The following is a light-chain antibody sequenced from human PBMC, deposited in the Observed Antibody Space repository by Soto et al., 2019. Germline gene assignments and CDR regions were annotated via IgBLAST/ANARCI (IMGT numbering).Light chain of an antibody. CDR1: TSDVGSYNH. CDR3: SSYTRSDIGV. V-gene: IGLV2-14*01. J-gene: IGLJ3*02. CDR2: EVI. Sequence: QSALTQPASVSGSPGQSITISCTGTTSDVGSYNHVSWYQHHPGKAPKLMIYEVINRPSGVSNRFSGSKSGNTASLTISGLQPEDEADYYCSSYTRSDIGVLGGGTKLTVL.